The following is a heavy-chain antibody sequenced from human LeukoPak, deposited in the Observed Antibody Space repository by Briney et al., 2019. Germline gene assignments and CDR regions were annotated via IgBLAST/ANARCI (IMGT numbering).Heavy chain of an antibody. V-gene: IGHV3-23*01. CDR1: GFTFSSSA. CDR2: ISNNGGYT. CDR3: AKRLGYCSDGSCYFPY. Sequence: GGSLRLSCAASGFTFSSSAMSWVRQAPGKGLEWVSAISNNGGYTYYADSVQGRVTISRDNSKSTLCLQMNSLRAEDTAVYYCAKRLGYCSDGSCYFPYWGRGTLVTVSS. D-gene: IGHD2-15*01. J-gene: IGHJ4*02.